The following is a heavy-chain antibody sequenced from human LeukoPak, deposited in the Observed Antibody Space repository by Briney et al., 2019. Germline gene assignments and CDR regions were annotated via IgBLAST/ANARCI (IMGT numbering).Heavy chain of an antibody. CDR2: INHSGST. CDR3: ARAASYSGYDLDY. J-gene: IGHJ4*01. D-gene: IGHD5-12*01. CDR1: GGSFSGYY. Sequence: SETLSLTCAVYGGSFSGYYWSWIRQPPGKGLEWIGEINHSGSTNYNPSLKSRVTISVDTSKNQFSLKLSSVTAADTAVYYCARAASYSGYDLDYWGHGTLVTVSS. V-gene: IGHV4-34*01.